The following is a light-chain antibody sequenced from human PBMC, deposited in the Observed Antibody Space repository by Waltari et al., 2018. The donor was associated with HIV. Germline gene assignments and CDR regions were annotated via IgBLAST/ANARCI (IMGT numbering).Light chain of an antibody. CDR3: MIWHSSAVV. CDR2: YKSDSDK. J-gene: IGLJ2*01. V-gene: IGLV5-45*02. Sequence: QAVLTQPSSLSASPGASASLTCTLRSGINVAIYRIYWYQQKPGSPPHYLLRYKSDSDKQQGAGFPSRFSGSKDASANAGILLISGVQSEDEADYYCMIWHSSAVVFGGGTKLTVL. CDR1: SGINVAIYR.